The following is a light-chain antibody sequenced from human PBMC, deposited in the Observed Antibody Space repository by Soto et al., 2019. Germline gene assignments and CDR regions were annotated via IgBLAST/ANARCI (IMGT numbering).Light chain of an antibody. Sequence: DIQMTQSPSPLSASVGDRVTITCRASQSISIWLAWYQQKPGKAPNLLIYKASSLGSGVPSRFSGSGSGTEFTLTISSLQPDDFATYYCQQYNSYVTFGQGTKLEIK. V-gene: IGKV1-5*03. CDR3: QQYNSYVT. J-gene: IGKJ2*01. CDR2: KAS. CDR1: QSISIW.